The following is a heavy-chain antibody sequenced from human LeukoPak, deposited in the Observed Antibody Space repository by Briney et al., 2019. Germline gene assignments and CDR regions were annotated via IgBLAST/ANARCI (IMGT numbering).Heavy chain of an antibody. V-gene: IGHV1-2*02. Sequence: ASVKVSCKASGYTFTGYYMHWVRQAPGQGLEWMGWINRNSGGTNYAQKFQGRVTMTRDTSISTAYMELSRLRSDDTAVYYCARVPRDYYDSSGYSARFFDYWGQGTLVTVSS. CDR1: GYTFTGYY. J-gene: IGHJ4*02. D-gene: IGHD3-22*01. CDR3: ARVPRDYYDSSGYSARFFDY. CDR2: INRNSGGT.